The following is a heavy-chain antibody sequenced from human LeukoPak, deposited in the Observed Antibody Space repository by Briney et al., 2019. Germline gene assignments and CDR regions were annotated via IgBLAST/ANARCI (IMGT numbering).Heavy chain of an antibody. Sequence: SETLSLTCAVYGGSFSGYYWSWIRQPPGKGLEWIGEINHSGSTNYNPSLKSRVTISVDTSKNQFSLKLSSVTAADTALYYCARVSFFRWAATRPSYYYYYMDVWGQGTTVTISS. J-gene: IGHJ6*03. CDR3: ARVSFFRWAATRPSYYYYYMDV. CDR2: INHSGST. V-gene: IGHV4-34*01. D-gene: IGHD2-15*01. CDR1: GGSFSGYY.